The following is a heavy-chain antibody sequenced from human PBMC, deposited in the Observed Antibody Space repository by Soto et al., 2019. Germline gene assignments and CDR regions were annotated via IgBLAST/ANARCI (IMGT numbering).Heavy chain of an antibody. J-gene: IGHJ4*02. D-gene: IGHD3-10*01. CDR2: IYSGGIT. Sequence: GGSLRLSCAASGFTVSSYYMSWVRQAPGKGLEWVSLIYSGGITYYADSVKGRFTISRDNSKNTLYLLMNSLRAEDTAVYSCARFNPDYYYFDYWGQGTRVTVSS. V-gene: IGHV3-53*01. CDR1: GFTVSSYY. CDR3: ARFNPDYYYFDY.